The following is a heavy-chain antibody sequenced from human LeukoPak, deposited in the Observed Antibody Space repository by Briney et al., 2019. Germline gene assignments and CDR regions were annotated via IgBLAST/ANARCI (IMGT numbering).Heavy chain of an antibody. CDR3: AKARGSGYSYGEDAFDI. Sequence: GRSLRLSCAASGFTFSSYGMHWVRQAPGKGLEWVAVIWYDGSNKYYADSVKGRFTISRDNSKNTLYLQMNSLRAEDTAVYYCAKARGSGYSYGEDAFDIWGQGTMVTVSS. V-gene: IGHV3-33*06. J-gene: IGHJ3*02. CDR2: IWYDGSNK. CDR1: GFTFSSYG. D-gene: IGHD5-18*01.